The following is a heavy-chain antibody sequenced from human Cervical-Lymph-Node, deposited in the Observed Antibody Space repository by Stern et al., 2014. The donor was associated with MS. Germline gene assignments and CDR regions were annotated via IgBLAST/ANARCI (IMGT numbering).Heavy chain of an antibody. Sequence: QLVQSGAEVKKPGASVNVSCKASGYTFTIYYIHWVRQAPGQGLGWMSIIIPSGGSTSYAQKFQGRVTLTRDTSTSTVYMALSSLKSEDTAVYFCARDRGPHAFDIWGQGTMVTVSS. CDR3: ARDRGPHAFDI. CDR2: IIPSGGST. D-gene: IGHD3-16*01. J-gene: IGHJ3*02. CDR1: GYTFTIYY. V-gene: IGHV1-46*01.